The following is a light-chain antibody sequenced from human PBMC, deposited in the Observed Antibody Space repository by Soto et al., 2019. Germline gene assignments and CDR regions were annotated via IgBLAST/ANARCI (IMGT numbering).Light chain of an antibody. CDR2: DAS. CDR3: QQYNSYSPWT. CDR1: QSISSC. V-gene: IGKV1-5*01. J-gene: IGKJ1*01. Sequence: QMTQSPATLSLSVGERVTITCRASQSISSCLAWYQQKPGKAPKLLIFDASSWESGVPSRFSGSGSGTEFTLTISSLQPDDFATYYCQQYNSYSPWTFGQGTKEDIK.